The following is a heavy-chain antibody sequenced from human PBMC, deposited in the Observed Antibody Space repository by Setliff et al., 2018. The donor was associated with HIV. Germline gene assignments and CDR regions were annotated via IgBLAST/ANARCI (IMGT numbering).Heavy chain of an antibody. Sequence: PSETLSLTCAVHGGSLSGYPWSWIRQSPGRGLEWIGEIYETRVTNESPSLKSRLTISVDTSKNELSLRLSSVTAADTGVYYCARRRDPPGSRWIYYYYYMDLWGEGTTVTVSS. CDR3: ARRRDPPGSRWIYYYYYMDL. V-gene: IGHV4-34*01. CDR2: IYETRVT. J-gene: IGHJ6*03. CDR1: GGSLSGYP. D-gene: IGHD6-13*01.